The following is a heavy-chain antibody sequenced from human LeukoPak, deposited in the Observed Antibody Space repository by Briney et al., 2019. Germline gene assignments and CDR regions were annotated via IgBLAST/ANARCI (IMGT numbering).Heavy chain of an antibody. J-gene: IGHJ4*02. D-gene: IGHD3-10*01. CDR3: ARGAPISITMVRGVIDY. V-gene: IGHV3-48*04. CDR2: ISSSGSTI. Sequence: PGGSLRLSCAASGFTFSSYGMNWVRQAPGKGLEWVSYISSSGSTIYYADSVKGRFSISRDNAKNSLYLQMNSLRAEDTAVYYCARGAPISITMVRGVIDYWGQGTLVTVSS. CDR1: GFTFSSYG.